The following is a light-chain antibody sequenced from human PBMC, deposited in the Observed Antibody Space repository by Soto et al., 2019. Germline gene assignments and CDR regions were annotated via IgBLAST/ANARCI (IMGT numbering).Light chain of an antibody. CDR2: EVT. V-gene: IGLV2-8*01. J-gene: IGLJ1*01. CDR3: YSYAGSNNYV. CDR1: SSDVGGYNF. Sequence: QSALTQPPSASGSPGQSVTISCTGTSSDVGGYNFVSWYQHHPGKAPKLMIYEVTKRPSGVPDRFSGSKSGNTASLTVSGLQADDVADYYCYSYAGSNNYVFGTGTKVTVL.